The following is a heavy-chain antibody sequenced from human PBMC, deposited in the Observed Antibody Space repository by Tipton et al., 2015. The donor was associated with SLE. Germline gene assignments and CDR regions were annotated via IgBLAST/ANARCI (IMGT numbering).Heavy chain of an antibody. CDR2: INHSGST. CDR1: GGSFSGYY. J-gene: IGHJ4*02. Sequence: TLSLTCAVYGGSFSGYYWSWIRQPPGKGLEWIGKINHSGSTNYNPSLKSRVTISVDTSKNQFSLKLSSVTAADTAVYYCARELRAGYFDYWGQGTLVTVSS. D-gene: IGHD3-10*01. V-gene: IGHV4-34*01. CDR3: ARELRAGYFDY.